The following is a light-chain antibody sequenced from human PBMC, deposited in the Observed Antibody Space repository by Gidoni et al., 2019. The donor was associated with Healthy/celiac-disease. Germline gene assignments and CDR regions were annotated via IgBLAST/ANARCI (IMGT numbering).Light chain of an antibody. Sequence: QSVLTPPPSASGTPGQRVTITCSGSSSNIGSNPVNWYQQLPGTAPKLLSYSNNQRPSGVPDRFSGSKSGTSASLAISGLQSEDEADYYCAAWDDSLNGVVFGGGTKLTVL. V-gene: IGLV1-44*01. J-gene: IGLJ2*01. CDR2: SNN. CDR1: SSNIGSNP. CDR3: AAWDDSLNGVV.